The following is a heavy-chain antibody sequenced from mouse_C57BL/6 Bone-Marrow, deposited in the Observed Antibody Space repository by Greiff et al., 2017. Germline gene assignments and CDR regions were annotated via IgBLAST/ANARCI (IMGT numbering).Heavy chain of an antibody. CDR1: GFSFSDYY. J-gene: IGHJ1*03. Sequence: EVKLVESEGGLVQPGSSMKLSCTASGFSFSDYYMAWVRQVPEKGLEWVANINYDGSSTYYLDSLTSRFIISRDNAKNILYLQMSSLKSEDTATYYCARSDYYGSSYDWYFDVWGTGTTVTVSS. CDR2: INYDGSST. CDR3: ARSDYYGSSYDWYFDV. V-gene: IGHV5-16*01. D-gene: IGHD1-1*01.